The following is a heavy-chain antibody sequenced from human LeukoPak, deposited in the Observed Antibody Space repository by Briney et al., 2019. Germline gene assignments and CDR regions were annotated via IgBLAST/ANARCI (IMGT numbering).Heavy chain of an antibody. J-gene: IGHJ6*02. D-gene: IGHD3-10*01. V-gene: IGHV3-21*01. Sequence: GGSLRLSCAASGFTFSSYSMSWVRQAPGKGLEWVSSISGGSSYIYYVDSVKGRFTLSRDNAKNSLYLQMNSLRAEDTAVYYCARVIFRGATEDYYYYYGLDVWGQGTTVTVSS. CDR2: ISGGSSYI. CDR1: GFTFSSYS. CDR3: ARVIFRGATEDYYYYYGLDV.